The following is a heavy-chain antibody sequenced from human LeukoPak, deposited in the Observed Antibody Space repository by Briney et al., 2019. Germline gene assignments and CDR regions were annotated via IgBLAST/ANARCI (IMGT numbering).Heavy chain of an antibody. Sequence: GGSLRLSCAASGFTFSSYGMHWVRQAPGKGLEWVAVIWYDGSNKYYADSVKGRFTISRDNSKNTLYLQMNSLRAEDTAVYYCARDLGSSGWYYFDYWGQGTLVTVSS. CDR3: ARDLGSSGWYYFDY. CDR1: GFTFSSYG. D-gene: IGHD6-19*01. J-gene: IGHJ4*02. CDR2: IWYDGSNK. V-gene: IGHV3-33*01.